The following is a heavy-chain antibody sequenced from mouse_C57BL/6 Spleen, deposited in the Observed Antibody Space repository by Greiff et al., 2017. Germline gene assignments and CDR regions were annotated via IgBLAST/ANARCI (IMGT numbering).Heavy chain of an antibody. CDR1: GFTFSSYG. J-gene: IGHJ3*01. V-gene: IGHV5-6*01. D-gene: IGHD2-4*01. CDR2: ISSGGSYT. CDR3: ARQDYDYDLWFAY. Sequence: EVHLVESGGDLVKPGGSLKLSCAASGFTFSSYGMSWVRQTPDKRLEWVATISSGGSYTYYPDSVKGRFTISRDNAKNTLYLQMSSLKSEDTAMYYCARQDYDYDLWFAYWGQGTLVTVSA.